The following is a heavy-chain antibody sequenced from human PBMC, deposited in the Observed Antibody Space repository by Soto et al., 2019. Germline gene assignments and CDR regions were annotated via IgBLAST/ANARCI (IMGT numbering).Heavy chain of an antibody. V-gene: IGHV4-39*01. CDR3: ARHKPNYYGPGSWGYGMDV. CDR2: IYYSGST. CDR1: GSPITNTTYY. D-gene: IGHD3-10*01. J-gene: IGHJ6*02. Sequence: SETLSLTCTVCGSPITNTTYYWGWIRQPPGKGLEWIGSIYYSGSTYYNPSLKSRVTLSVDTSQNQFSLKLSSVTAADTAVYYCARHKPNYYGPGSWGYGMDVWGQGTTVTVSS.